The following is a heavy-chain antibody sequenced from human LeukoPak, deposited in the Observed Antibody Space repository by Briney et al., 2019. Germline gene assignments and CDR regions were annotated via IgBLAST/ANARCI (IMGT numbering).Heavy chain of an antibody. Sequence: ASVKVSCKASGYTFTSNHIHWGRQAPGQGLEWMGVINPSGDSTSYAPNFQGRVTVTRDTSTSTVYMELSSPRSEDTAIYYCAKIAARDTGEGYWGQGTLVTVSS. CDR2: INPSGDST. CDR3: AKIAARDTGEGY. D-gene: IGHD6-6*01. CDR1: GYTFTSNH. J-gene: IGHJ4*02. V-gene: IGHV1-46*01.